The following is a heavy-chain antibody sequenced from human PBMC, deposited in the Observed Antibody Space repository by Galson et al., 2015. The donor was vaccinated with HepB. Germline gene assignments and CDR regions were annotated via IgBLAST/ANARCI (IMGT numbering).Heavy chain of an antibody. CDR3: ARSPTYYYDSSGYSPDY. CDR1: GDSVSRNSAT. Sequence: CAISGDSVSRNSATWNWIRQSPSRGLEWLGRTYQRSKWYNDYAVSVKSRITINPDTSKNQFSLKLSSVTAADTAVYYCARSPTYYYDSSGYSPDYWGQGTLVTVSS. CDR2: TYQRSKWYN. D-gene: IGHD3-22*01. V-gene: IGHV6-1*01. J-gene: IGHJ4*02.